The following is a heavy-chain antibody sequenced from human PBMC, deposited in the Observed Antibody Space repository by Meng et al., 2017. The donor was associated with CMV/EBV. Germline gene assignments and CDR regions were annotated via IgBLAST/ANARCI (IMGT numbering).Heavy chain of an antibody. J-gene: IGHJ5*02. CDR2: INHSGST. V-gene: IGHV4-34*01. CDR1: GGSFSGYY. CDR3: ARGGNWFDP. Sequence: QLQLQQWGAGLLKPSETLSLPCAVYGGSFSGYYWSWIRQPPGKGLEWIGEINHSGSTNYNPSLKSRVTISVDTSKNQFSLKLSSVTAADTAVYYCARGGNWFDPWGQGTLVTVSS.